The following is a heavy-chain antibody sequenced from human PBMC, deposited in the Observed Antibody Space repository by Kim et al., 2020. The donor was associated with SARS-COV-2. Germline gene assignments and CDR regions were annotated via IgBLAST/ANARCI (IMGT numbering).Heavy chain of an antibody. D-gene: IGHD3-10*01. Sequence: GGSLRLSCAASGFTFSSSWMHWVRQAPGEGLMWVSRMSGDGSVINYADSVKGRFTVSRDNARNILYLQMNSLRVEDTALYYCATAGNFRFDNWGQGTLVSVSA. CDR3: ATAGNFRFDN. J-gene: IGHJ4*02. CDR2: MSGDGSVI. V-gene: IGHV3-74*01. CDR1: GFTFSSSW.